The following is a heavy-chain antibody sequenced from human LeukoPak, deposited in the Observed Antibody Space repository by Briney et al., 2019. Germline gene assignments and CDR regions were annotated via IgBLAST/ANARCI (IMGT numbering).Heavy chain of an antibody. CDR2: ISGSGGST. D-gene: IGHD6-19*01. J-gene: IGHJ4*02. Sequence: GGSLRLSCAASGFTFSSYAMSWVRQAPGKGLEWVSAISGSGGSTYYADSVKGPFTISRDNSKNTLYLQMNSLRAEDTAVYYCAKSLAVAEDYFDYWGQGTLVTVSS. V-gene: IGHV3-23*01. CDR1: GFTFSSYA. CDR3: AKSLAVAEDYFDY.